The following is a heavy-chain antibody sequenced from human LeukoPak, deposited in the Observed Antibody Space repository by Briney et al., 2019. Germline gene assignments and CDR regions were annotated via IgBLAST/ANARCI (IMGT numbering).Heavy chain of an antibody. D-gene: IGHD1-26*01. CDR1: GFTFSSYW. CDR2: IKQDGSEK. V-gene: IGHV3-7*01. J-gene: IGHJ4*02. CDR3: AREGGSRVVIYFDY. Sequence: GGSLRLSCAASGFTFSSYWMSWVRQAPGKGLEWVANIKQDGSEKYYVDSVEGRFTISRDNAKNSLYLLMNSLRAEDTAVYYCAREGGSRVVIYFDYWGQGTLVTVSS.